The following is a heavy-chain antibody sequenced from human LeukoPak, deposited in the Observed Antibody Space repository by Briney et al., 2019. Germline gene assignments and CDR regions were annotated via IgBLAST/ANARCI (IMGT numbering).Heavy chain of an antibody. CDR3: AKDNYVWGTYGTDY. CDR1: GFTFDDYG. D-gene: IGHD3-16*01. CDR2: ISGDGGST. J-gene: IGHJ4*02. Sequence: GGSLRLSCAASGFTFDDYGMNWVRQAPGKGLEWVSLISGDGGSTYYADSVKGRFTISRDNSKNSLFLQMNSLRTEDAALYYCAKDNYVWGTYGTDYWGQGTLVTVSS. V-gene: IGHV3-43*02.